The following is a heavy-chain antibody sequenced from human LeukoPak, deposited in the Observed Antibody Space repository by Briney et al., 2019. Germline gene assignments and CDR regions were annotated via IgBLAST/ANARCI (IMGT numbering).Heavy chain of an antibody. D-gene: IGHD6-13*01. CDR3: AREGEGSSWYGVGK. V-gene: IGHV4-34*01. CDR1: GGSFSGYY. J-gene: IGHJ4*02. Sequence: PSETLSLTCAVYGGSFSGYYWSWIRQPPGKGLEWIGEINHSGSTNYNSSLKSRVTMSVDTSKNQFSLKLSSVTAADTAVYYCAREGEGSSWYGVGKWGQGTLVTVSS. CDR2: INHSGST.